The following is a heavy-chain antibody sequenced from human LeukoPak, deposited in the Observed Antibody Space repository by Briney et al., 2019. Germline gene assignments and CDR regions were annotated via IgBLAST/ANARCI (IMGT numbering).Heavy chain of an antibody. V-gene: IGHV3-21*01. CDR2: ISSSSSYI. Sequence: PGGSLRLSCAASGFTFSSYSMNWVRQAPGKGLEWVSSISSSSSYIYYADSEKGRFTISRDNAKNSLYLQMNSLRAEDTAVYYCARDGPETYYYDSSGYYDYWGQGTLVTVSS. CDR3: ARDGPETYYYDSSGYYDY. D-gene: IGHD3-22*01. CDR1: GFTFSSYS. J-gene: IGHJ4*02.